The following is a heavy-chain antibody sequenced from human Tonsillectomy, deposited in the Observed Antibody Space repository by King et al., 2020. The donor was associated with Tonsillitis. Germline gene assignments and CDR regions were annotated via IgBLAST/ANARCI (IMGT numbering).Heavy chain of an antibody. Sequence: VQLQESGPGLVKPSETLSLTCTVSGGSISSFYWSWIRQPPGKGLEWIGFIYYSGSTNYSPSLESRVTISLDTSKNQSSLKLTSVTAADTAVYFCARGDYGTLGFDYWGQGTLVTVSS. V-gene: IGHV4-59*01. CDR2: IYYSGST. CDR3: ARGDYGTLGFDY. D-gene: IGHD3-16*01. CDR1: GGSISSFY. J-gene: IGHJ4*02.